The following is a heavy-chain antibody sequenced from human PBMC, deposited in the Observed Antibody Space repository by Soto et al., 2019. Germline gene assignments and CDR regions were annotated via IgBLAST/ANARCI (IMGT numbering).Heavy chain of an antibody. V-gene: IGHV3-23*01. CDR3: AKSLYSSPSFTPDY. J-gene: IGHJ4*02. Sequence: GGSLRLSCAASGFTFSSFAINWVRQAPGKGLEWVSVISASGDTTYYADSVKGRFTISRDNSKNTLYLQMNTLKAEATAVYYCAKSLYSSPSFTPDYCGKGPLVTVSS. CDR1: GFTFSSFA. CDR2: ISASGDTT. D-gene: IGHD6-6*01.